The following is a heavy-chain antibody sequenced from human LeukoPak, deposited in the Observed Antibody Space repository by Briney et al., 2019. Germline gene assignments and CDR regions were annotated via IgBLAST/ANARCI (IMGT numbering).Heavy chain of an antibody. V-gene: IGHV4-30-2*01. D-gene: IGHD2-15*01. CDR3: ARKLVATHMDYFDY. CDR1: GGPISSGRYP. CDR2: IYHGGST. J-gene: IGHJ4*02. Sequence: SETLSLICAVSGGPISSGRYPWSWIRQPPGKGLEWIGYIYHGGSTYYNPSLKSRVTISVDRSKNQFSLKLSSVTAADTAVYYGARKLVATHMDYFDYWGQGTLVTVSS.